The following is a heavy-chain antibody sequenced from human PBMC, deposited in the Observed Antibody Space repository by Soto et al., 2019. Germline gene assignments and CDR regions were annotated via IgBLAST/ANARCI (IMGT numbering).Heavy chain of an antibody. Sequence: ASVKVSCKASGYTFTSYGISWVRQAPGQGLEWMGWISAYNGNTNYAQKVQGRVTMTTDTSTTTAYMELRSLRSDDTAVYYCARVYCSGGGCYGIDYWGQGTLVTVSS. CDR1: GYTFTSYG. V-gene: IGHV1-18*01. D-gene: IGHD2-15*01. CDR2: ISAYNGNT. J-gene: IGHJ4*02. CDR3: ARVYCSGGGCYGIDY.